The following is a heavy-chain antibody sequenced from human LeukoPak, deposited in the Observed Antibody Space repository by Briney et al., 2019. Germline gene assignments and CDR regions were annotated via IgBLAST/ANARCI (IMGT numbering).Heavy chain of an antibody. CDR2: IYPGDSDT. J-gene: IGHJ5*02. Sequence: GESLKISCKGSGYSFTSYWIGWVRQMPGKGLEWMGIIYPGDSDTRYSPSFQGQVTISADKSISTAYLQWSSLKASDTAMYYCARHGDSSSQPRGFDPWGQGTLVTVSS. D-gene: IGHD6-13*01. CDR3: ARHGDSSSQPRGFDP. V-gene: IGHV5-51*01. CDR1: GYSFTSYW.